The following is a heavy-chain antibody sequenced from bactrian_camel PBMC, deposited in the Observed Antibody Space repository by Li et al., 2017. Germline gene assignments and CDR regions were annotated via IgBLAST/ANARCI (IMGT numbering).Heavy chain of an antibody. D-gene: IGHD3*01. CDR1: GFDFAIYF. CDR3: AAGLYTYDCRAGSCGADFGY. J-gene: IGHJ6*01. V-gene: IGHV3-2*01. Sequence: HVQLVESGGGSVQAGGSLRLSCGASGFDFAIYFMSWVRQAPGKGPEWVSGLYTGDDSTYYADSVSGRFTISQDNAKNTVYLQMNSLKPEDTAVYYCAAGLYTYDCRAGSCGADFGYWGQGTQVTVS. CDR2: LYTGDDST.